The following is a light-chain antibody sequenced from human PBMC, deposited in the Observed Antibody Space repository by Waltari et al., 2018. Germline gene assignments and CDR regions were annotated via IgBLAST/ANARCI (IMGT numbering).Light chain of an antibody. Sequence: IQMTQSPSSLSASVGGKVTFTCQASQDIDNNLNWYQQKPGKAPKLLISRASSLQGGIPSRFSGSGSGTDFTLTISSLQPEDFATYFCQQGYSYPITFGGGTKVEIK. CDR2: RAS. CDR1: QDIDNN. CDR3: QQGYSYPIT. V-gene: IGKV1-6*01. J-gene: IGKJ4*01.